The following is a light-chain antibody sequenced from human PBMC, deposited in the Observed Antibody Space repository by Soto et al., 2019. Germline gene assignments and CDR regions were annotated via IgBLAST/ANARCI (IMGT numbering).Light chain of an antibody. CDR2: GAS. CDR3: KQYKEWPTFT. V-gene: IGKV3-15*01. CDR1: QSVSNN. J-gene: IGKJ5*01. Sequence: EIVMTQSPATLSVSPGETATLSCRASQSVSNNVAWYQQKPGQAPRLRILGASTRATGIPASFSGSGSATEFTLPISSLKSEDFAVYYCKQYKEWPTFTFGQGTRLEIK.